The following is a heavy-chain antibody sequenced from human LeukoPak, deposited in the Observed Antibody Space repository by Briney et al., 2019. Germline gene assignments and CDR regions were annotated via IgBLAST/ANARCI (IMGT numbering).Heavy chain of an antibody. V-gene: IGHV3-11*06. CDR2: ISSSSSYI. J-gene: IGHJ4*02. CDR3: ASAREMATIRSY. CDR1: GFTFSDYY. Sequence: PGGSLRLSCAASGFTFSDYYMSWIRQAPGKGLEWVSSISSSSSYIYYADSVKGRFTISRDNAKNSLYLQMNSLRAEDTAVYYCASAREMATIRSYWGQGTLVTVSS. D-gene: IGHD5-24*01.